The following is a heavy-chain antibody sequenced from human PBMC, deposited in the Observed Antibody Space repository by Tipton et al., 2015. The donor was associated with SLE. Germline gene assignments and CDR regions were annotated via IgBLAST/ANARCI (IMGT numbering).Heavy chain of an antibody. D-gene: IGHD6-6*01. J-gene: IGHJ2*01. V-gene: IGHV4-59*08. CDR2: IYYRGST. Sequence: TLSLTCTVSGGSISSYYWSRIRQPPGKGLEWIGYIYYRGSTNYNRSLKSRVTISVDTSKNQFSLKLSSVTAADTAVYYCARRRYSSSSRPYWYFDLWGRGTLVTVSS. CDR3: ARRRYSSSSRPYWYFDL. CDR1: GGSISSYY.